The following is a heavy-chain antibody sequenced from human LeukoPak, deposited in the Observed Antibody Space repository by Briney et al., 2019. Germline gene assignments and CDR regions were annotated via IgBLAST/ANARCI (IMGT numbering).Heavy chain of an antibody. Sequence: SETLSLTCTVSGGSISSYYWSWIRQPPGKGLEWIGYIYYSGSTNYNPSLKSRVTISVDTSKNQFSLNLSSVTAADTAVYYCARQSLRNTAMVFGYWGQGTLVTVSS. V-gene: IGHV4-59*08. CDR1: GGSISSYY. CDR2: IYYSGST. CDR3: ARQSLRNTAMVFGY. J-gene: IGHJ4*02. D-gene: IGHD5-18*01.